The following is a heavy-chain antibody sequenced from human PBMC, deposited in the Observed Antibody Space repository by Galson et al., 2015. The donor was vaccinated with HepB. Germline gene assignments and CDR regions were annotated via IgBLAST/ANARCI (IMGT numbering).Heavy chain of an antibody. Sequence: SLRLSCAASGFTFSSYAMSWVRQAPGKGLEWVSNIRGSGSSTYYADSVKGRFTISRDNSKNTLYLQMNSLRAEDTAVYYCAKTGRTYSLYLDYSGHSTLVTVSS. CDR3: AKTGRTYSLYLDY. CDR1: GFTFSSYA. D-gene: IGHD1-14*01. V-gene: IGHV3-23*01. CDR2: IRGSGSST. J-gene: IGHJ4*01.